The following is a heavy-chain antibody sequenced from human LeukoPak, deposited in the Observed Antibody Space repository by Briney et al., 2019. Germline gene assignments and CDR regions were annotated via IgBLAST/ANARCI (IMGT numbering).Heavy chain of an antibody. CDR1: GFSFSNYW. CDR3: ARLTNRAFDI. J-gene: IGHJ3*02. D-gene: IGHD1/OR15-1a*01. V-gene: IGHV3-74*01. CDR2: INSDGSST. Sequence: GGSLRLSCAASGFSFSNYWVHWVRQAPGKGLVWVSRINSDGSSTRYADSVKGRFTISRDNTKSTLYLQMNSLRAEDTAVYYCARLTNRAFDIWGQGTMVTVSS.